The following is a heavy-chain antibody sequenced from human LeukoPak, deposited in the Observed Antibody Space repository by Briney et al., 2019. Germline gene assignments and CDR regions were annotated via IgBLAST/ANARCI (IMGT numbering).Heavy chain of an antibody. CDR2: ISYDGSNK. D-gene: IGHD2-21*01. CDR3: AKAAWPDGAFDI. J-gene: IGHJ3*02. Sequence: PGRSLRLSCAASGFTFSSYAMHWVRQAPGKGLEWVAVISYDGSNKYYADSVKGRFTISRDNSKNTLYLQMNSLRAEDTAVYYCAKAAWPDGAFDIWGQGTMVTVSS. CDR1: GFTFSSYA. V-gene: IGHV3-30-3*01.